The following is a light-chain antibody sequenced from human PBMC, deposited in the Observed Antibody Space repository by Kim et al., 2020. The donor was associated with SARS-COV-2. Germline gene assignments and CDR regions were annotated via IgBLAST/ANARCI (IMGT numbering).Light chain of an antibody. V-gene: IGLV3-1*01. CDR1: KLGDKY. CDR2: QDS. Sequence: SYELTQPPSVSVSPGQTASITCSGDKLGDKYACWYQQKPGQSPVLVIYQDSKRPSGIPERFSGSNTGNTATLTISGTQAMDEADYSCQAWDSSTVVFGGGTQLTVL. J-gene: IGLJ2*01. CDR3: QAWDSSTVV.